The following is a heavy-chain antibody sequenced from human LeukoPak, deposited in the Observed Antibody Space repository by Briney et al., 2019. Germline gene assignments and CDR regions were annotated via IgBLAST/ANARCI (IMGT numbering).Heavy chain of an antibody. CDR2: MNPNSGNT. V-gene: IGHV1-8*02. J-gene: IGHJ4*02. Sequence: GASVKVSCKASGYTFTSYDINWVRQATGQGLEWMGWMNPNSGNTGYAQKFQGRVTMTRDTSISTAYMELSRLRSDDTAAYYCARVGTPLPPPDYWGQGTLVTVSS. D-gene: IGHD1-14*01. CDR1: GYTFTSYD. CDR3: ARVGTPLPPPDY.